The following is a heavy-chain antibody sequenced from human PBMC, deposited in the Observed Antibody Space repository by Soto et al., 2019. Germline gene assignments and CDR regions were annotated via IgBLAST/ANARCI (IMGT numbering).Heavy chain of an antibody. CDR1: GYSFTNYW. V-gene: IGHV5-51*01. CDR2: MYPGDSDT. Sequence: PGESLKISCKASGYSFTNYWIGWVRQMPGKGLELMGIMYPGDSDTRYSPSFRGQVTISADKSISTAYLQWSSLKASDTAIYYCARSRRGAYSSGWYSPSGYYNYGIDVWGQGTKVTVSS. D-gene: IGHD6-19*01. J-gene: IGHJ6*02. CDR3: ARSRRGAYSSGWYSPSGYYNYGIDV.